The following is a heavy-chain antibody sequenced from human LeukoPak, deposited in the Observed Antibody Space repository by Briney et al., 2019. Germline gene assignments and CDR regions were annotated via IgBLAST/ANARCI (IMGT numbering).Heavy chain of an antibody. Sequence: SETLSLTCTVSGGSISNSYWSWIRQPAGKGLEWIGRIYSSGSTNYNPSLKSRVTMSVDTSKNQFSLKLTSVPAADTAVYYCARDRYDSVYNWFDPWGQGTLVTVSS. V-gene: IGHV4-4*07. J-gene: IGHJ5*02. CDR1: GGSISNSY. CDR2: IYSSGST. D-gene: IGHD3-22*01. CDR3: ARDRYDSVYNWFDP.